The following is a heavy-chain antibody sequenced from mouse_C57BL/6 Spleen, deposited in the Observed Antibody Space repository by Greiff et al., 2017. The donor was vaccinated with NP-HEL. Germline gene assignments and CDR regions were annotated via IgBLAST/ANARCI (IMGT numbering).Heavy chain of an antibody. CDR3: AKGGYDSYYAMDY. Sequence: EVQLHQSGPELVKPGDSVKISCKASGYSFTGYFMNWVMQSHGKSLEWIGRINPYNGDTFYNQKFKGKATLTVDKSSSTAHMELRSLTSEDSAVYYCAKGGYDSYYAMDYWGQGTSVTVSS. J-gene: IGHJ4*01. V-gene: IGHV1-20*01. CDR2: INPYNGDT. D-gene: IGHD2-4*01. CDR1: GYSFTGYF.